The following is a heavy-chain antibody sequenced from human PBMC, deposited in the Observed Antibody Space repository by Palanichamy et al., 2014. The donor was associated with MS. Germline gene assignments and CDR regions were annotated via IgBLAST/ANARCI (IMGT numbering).Heavy chain of an antibody. CDR3: ARRGVPQGGMDV. J-gene: IGHJ6*02. D-gene: IGHD6-6*01. V-gene: IGHV3-11*01. Sequence: YYADSVKGRFTISRDNAKNSLYPQMNSLRAEDTAVYYCARRGVPQGGMDVWGQGTTVTVSS.